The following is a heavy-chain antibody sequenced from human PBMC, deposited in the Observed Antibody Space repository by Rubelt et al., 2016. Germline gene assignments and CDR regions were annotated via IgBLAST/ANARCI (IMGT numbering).Heavy chain of an antibody. D-gene: IGHD1-26*01. V-gene: IGHV3-23*01. CDR1: GFPFSTYA. CDR2: ISGSGGDT. CDR3: AKGVESENYYHEY. Sequence: GESLRLSCAASGFPFSTYAMSWVRQAPGKGLEWVSGISGSGGDTFYADSVKGRFTISRDNSKNTLYLQMNSLRAEDTAVYYCAKGVESENYYHEYWGQGTLVTVSS. J-gene: IGHJ4*02.